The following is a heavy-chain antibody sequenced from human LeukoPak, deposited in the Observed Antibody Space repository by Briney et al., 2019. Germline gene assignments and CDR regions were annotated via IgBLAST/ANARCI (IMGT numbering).Heavy chain of an antibody. J-gene: IGHJ4*02. Sequence: PSETLSLTCTVSGGSISSYYWSWIRQPPGKGLEWIGNIYYSGSTNYNPSLKSRVTISVDTSKNQFSLKLSSVTAADTAVYYCARIGLGSSEDYWGQGTLVTVFS. CDR2: IYYSGST. CDR1: GGSISSYY. V-gene: IGHV4-59*01. D-gene: IGHD2-2*01. CDR3: ARIGLGSSEDY.